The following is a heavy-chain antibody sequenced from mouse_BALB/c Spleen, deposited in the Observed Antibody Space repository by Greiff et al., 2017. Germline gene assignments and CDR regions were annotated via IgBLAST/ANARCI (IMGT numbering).Heavy chain of an antibody. CDR3: TNSRNYAWFAY. Sequence: VQLQQSGTVLARPGASVKMSCKASGYTFTSYWMHWVKQRPGQGLEWIGAIDPGNSDTSYNQKFKGKAKLTAVTSTNTAYMELSSLTNEDSAVYCCTNSRNYAWFAYWGQGTLVTVSA. D-gene: IGHD2-5*01. CDR1: GYTFTSYW. J-gene: IGHJ3*01. V-gene: IGHV1-5*01. CDR2: IDPGNSDT.